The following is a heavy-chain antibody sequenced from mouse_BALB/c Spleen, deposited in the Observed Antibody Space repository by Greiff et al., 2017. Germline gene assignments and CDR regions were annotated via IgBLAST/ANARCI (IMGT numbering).Heavy chain of an antibody. Sequence: EVQVVESGGGLVQPGGSLKLSCAASGFTFSSYTMSWVRQTPEKRLEWVAYISNGGGSTYYPDTVKGRFTISRDNAKNTLYLQMSSLKSEDTAMYYCARGPPDFDYWGQGTTLTVSS. CDR2: ISNGGGST. V-gene: IGHV5-12-2*01. CDR3: ARGPPDFDY. J-gene: IGHJ2*01. CDR1: GFTFSSYT.